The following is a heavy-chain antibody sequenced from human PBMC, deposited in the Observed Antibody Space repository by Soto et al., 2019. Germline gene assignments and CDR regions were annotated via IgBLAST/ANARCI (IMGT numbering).Heavy chain of an antibody. V-gene: IGHV1-69*08. CDR1: GGTFSSYT. Sequence: QVQLVQSGAEVKKPGSSVKVSCKASGGTFSSYTISWMRQAPGQGLEWMGRIIPILGIANYAQKFQGRVTITADKSTSTAYMELSSLRSEDTAVYYCARDGGGYAVLAVAEYYYYYMDVWGKGTTVTVSS. D-gene: IGHD6-19*01. CDR2: IIPILGIA. J-gene: IGHJ6*03. CDR3: ARDGGGYAVLAVAEYYYYYMDV.